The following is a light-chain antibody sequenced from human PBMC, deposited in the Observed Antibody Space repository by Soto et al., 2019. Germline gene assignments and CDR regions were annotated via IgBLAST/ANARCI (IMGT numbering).Light chain of an antibody. CDR3: QQYSSSRT. CDR2: DAS. CDR1: QSVSSNY. V-gene: IGKV3-20*01. Sequence: IVLTQSPDTLSLSPGERATLSCRASQSVSSNYLAWYQQKLGQAPRLLIYDASRRATGIPDRFSGSGSGTEFTLTISSLQPDDFAVYYCQQYSSSRTFGQGTKVDIK. J-gene: IGKJ1*01.